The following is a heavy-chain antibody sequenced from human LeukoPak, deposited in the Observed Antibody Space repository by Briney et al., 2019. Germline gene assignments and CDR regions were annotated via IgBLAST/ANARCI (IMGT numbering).Heavy chain of an antibody. Sequence: PGGSLRLSCAASVFTFSSYWMSWVRQPPGKGLEWVANIKQDGSEKFYVDSVKGRLTISRDNAKNSLYLQMNSLRAEDTALYYCARIKEWLGTYYFDSWGQGTLVTVSS. CDR3: ARIKEWLGTYYFDS. CDR1: VFTFSSYW. V-gene: IGHV3-7*03. D-gene: IGHD6-19*01. J-gene: IGHJ4*02. CDR2: IKQDGSEK.